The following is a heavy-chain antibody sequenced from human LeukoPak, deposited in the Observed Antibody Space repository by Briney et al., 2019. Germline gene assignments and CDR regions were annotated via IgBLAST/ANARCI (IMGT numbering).Heavy chain of an antibody. V-gene: IGHV3-48*03. CDR2: ISSSGSTI. CDR3: ARDSLSAYYGHFDY. Sequence: GGSLRLSCAASGFTFSSYEMNWVRQAPGKGLEWVSYISSSGSTIYYADSVKGRFTISRDNAKNSLYLQMNSLRAEDTAVYYCARDSLSAYYGHFDYWGQGTLVTVSS. D-gene: IGHD4-17*01. J-gene: IGHJ4*02. CDR1: GFTFSSYE.